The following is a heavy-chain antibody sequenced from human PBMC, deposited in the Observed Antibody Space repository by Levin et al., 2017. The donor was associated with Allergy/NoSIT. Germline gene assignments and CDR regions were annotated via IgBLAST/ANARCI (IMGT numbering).Heavy chain of an antibody. CDR1: GYTFTGYY. CDR2: INPNSGGT. D-gene: IGHD3-9*01. CDR3: ARGTRTFYDILRY. J-gene: IGHJ4*02. Sequence: GESLKISCKASGYTFTGYYMHWVRQAPGQGLEWMGRINPNSGGTNYAQKFQGRVTMTRDTSISTAYMELSRLRSDDTAVYYCARGTRTFYDILRYWGQGTLVTVSS. V-gene: IGHV1-2*06.